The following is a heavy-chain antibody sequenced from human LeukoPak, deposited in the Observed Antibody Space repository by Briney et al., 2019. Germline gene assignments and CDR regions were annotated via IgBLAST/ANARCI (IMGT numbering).Heavy chain of an antibody. Sequence: ASVKVSCKASGGTFSSYTINWVRQAPGQGLEWMGGINPDSGYTNYAQKFQGRVTMTRDTSINTAYMELSRLTSDDTAVYYCATDPRTTVFGTFRYYYMDVWGEGTTVAVSS. D-gene: IGHD3-3*01. CDR3: ATDPRTTVFGTFRYYYMDV. V-gene: IGHV1-2*02. J-gene: IGHJ6*03. CDR2: INPDSGYT. CDR1: GGTFSSYT.